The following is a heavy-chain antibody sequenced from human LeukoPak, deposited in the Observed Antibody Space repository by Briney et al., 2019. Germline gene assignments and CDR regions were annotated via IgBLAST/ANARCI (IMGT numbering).Heavy chain of an antibody. CDR2: INHIGST. CDR1: GGSFSGYY. Sequence: PSETLFLTCAVYGGSFSGYYWSWIRQPPGKGLEWIGEINHIGSTNYNPSLKSRFTISVDTSRNQFSLKLSSVTAADTAFYYCARGRGDYGDYCWFDPWGQGTLVTVSS. V-gene: IGHV4-34*01. CDR3: ARGRGDYGDYCWFDP. D-gene: IGHD4-17*01. J-gene: IGHJ5*02.